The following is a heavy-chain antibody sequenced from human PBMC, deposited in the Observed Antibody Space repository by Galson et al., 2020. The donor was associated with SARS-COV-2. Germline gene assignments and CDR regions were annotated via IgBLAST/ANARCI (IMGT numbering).Heavy chain of an antibody. CDR3: ASELVRIMITIGGVVVNGMDV. V-gene: IGHV4-39*02. D-gene: IGHD3-16*02. CDR2: NYYRGST. Sequence: SETLSLTCTVSGGSIRSRRYYWGWIRQPQGKGLERTGSNYYRGSTYHTPPLKRRLPISVETPKHHFSRKLGSETAADTAVYYCASELVRIMITIGGVVVNGMDVWGQGTMVTVSS. J-gene: IGHJ6*02. CDR1: GGSIRSRRYY.